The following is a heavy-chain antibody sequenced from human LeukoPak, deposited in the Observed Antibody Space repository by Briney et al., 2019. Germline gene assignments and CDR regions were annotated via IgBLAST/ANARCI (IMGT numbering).Heavy chain of an antibody. D-gene: IGHD1-26*01. CDR2: ISGSGCST. CDR3: AKGLERSYDTFDI. CDR1: GFTFRNAW. J-gene: IGHJ3*02. V-gene: IGHV3-23*01. Sequence: PGRSLRLSRAASGFTFRNAWMSGVRQAPGKGLEWVSAISGSGCSTYYADSVKGRFTISRDNSKNTLYLQMNSLRAEDTAAYYCAKGLERSYDTFDIWGQGTMVTVSS.